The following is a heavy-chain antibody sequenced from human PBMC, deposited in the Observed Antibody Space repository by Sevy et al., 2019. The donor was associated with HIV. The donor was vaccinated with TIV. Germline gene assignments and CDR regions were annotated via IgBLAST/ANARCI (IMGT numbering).Heavy chain of an antibody. Sequence: GSLRLSCAVSGYSISSDYYWGWIRQPPGKGLEWIGSIYHSGNSYYNPSLKSRVTISVDTSKNQFSLKLSAVTAADTAVYYCARAIGTQVAGLYYFDYWGQGTLVTVSS. V-gene: IGHV4-38-2*01. D-gene: IGHD6-19*01. CDR3: ARAIGTQVAGLYYFDY. CDR1: GYSISSDYY. J-gene: IGHJ4*02. CDR2: IYHSGNS.